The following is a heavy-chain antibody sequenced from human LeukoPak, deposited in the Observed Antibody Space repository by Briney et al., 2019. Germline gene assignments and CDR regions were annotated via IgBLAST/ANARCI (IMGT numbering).Heavy chain of an antibody. CDR3: ARGSTTEIGWNY. V-gene: IGHV3-21*01. Sequence: GRSLRLSCTASGFTFSSDSMSWVRQAPGRGLEWVSSISSRSDYIYYADSVKGRFTISRDDAKNSLFLQMNSLRAEDTAVYYCARGSTTEIGWNYWGQGTLVTVSS. J-gene: IGHJ4*02. CDR1: GFTFSSDS. CDR2: ISSRSDYI. D-gene: IGHD1-14*01.